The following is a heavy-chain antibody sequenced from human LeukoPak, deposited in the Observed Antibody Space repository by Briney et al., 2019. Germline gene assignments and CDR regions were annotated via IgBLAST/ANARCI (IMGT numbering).Heavy chain of an antibody. CDR2: ISDDGTTK. D-gene: IGHD6-19*01. CDR3: ARGIAVAGDAFDI. Sequence: PGGSLRLSCAASGFTFSGYGMHWIRQAPGKGLEWVAVISDDGTTKYYADSVKGRFTISRDNSKNTLYLEMNSLRAEDTAVYYCARGIAVAGDAFDIWGQGTMVTVSS. CDR1: GFTFSGYG. V-gene: IGHV3-30*03. J-gene: IGHJ3*02.